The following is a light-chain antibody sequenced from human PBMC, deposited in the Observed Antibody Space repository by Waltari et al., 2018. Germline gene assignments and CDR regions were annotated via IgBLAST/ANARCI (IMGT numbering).Light chain of an antibody. J-gene: IGKJ1*01. Sequence: EIALTQSPGTLSLSVGERATVSCRASAGVSRALAWYQQKPGQAPRLLIYGASTRATGIPDRFSGSGSGTDFSLTISRLEPDDFAVYYCQHYLRLPLTFGQGTTVEI. CDR2: GAS. CDR1: AGVSRA. V-gene: IGKV3-20*01. CDR3: QHYLRLPLT.